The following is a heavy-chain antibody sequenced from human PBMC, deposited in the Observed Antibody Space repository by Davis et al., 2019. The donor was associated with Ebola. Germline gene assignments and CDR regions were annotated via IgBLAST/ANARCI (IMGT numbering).Heavy chain of an antibody. D-gene: IGHD5-12*01. CDR1: GFTFSSYA. V-gene: IGHV3-23*01. J-gene: IGHJ4*02. Sequence: GGSLRLSCAASGFTFSSYAMSWVRQAPGKGLEWVSVISGSGGSTYYADSVKGRFTISRDNSKNTLYLQMNSLRAEDTAVYYCAKYVDIVATSIPEYWGQGTLVTVSS. CDR3: AKYVDIVATSIPEY. CDR2: ISGSGGST.